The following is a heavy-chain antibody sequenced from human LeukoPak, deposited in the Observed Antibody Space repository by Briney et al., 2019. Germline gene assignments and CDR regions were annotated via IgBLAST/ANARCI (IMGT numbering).Heavy chain of an antibody. CDR2: ISSSGSTI. J-gene: IGHJ4*02. D-gene: IGHD6-19*01. CDR3: ALFSGWYLLDY. V-gene: IGHV3-48*03. Sequence: GGSLRLSCAASGFTFSSYEMNWVRQAPGKGLEWVSYISSSGSTIYYADSVKGRFTISRDNAKNSLYLQMNSLRAEDTAVYYCALFSGWYLLDYWGQGTLVTVSS. CDR1: GFTFSSYE.